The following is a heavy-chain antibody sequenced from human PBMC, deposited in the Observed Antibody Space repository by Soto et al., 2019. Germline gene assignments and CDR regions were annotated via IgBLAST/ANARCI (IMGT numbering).Heavy chain of an antibody. CDR2: IYYSGST. Sequence: PSETLSLTCTVSGDSISSYYWSWIRQPPGKGLEWIGYIYYSGSTNYNPSLKSRITISVDTSKNQFSLKLSSVTAADTAVYYCARHAESSGWPQIFFDFWGQGTLVTVSS. D-gene: IGHD6-19*01. V-gene: IGHV4-59*08. CDR1: GDSISSYY. J-gene: IGHJ4*02. CDR3: ARHAESSGWPQIFFDF.